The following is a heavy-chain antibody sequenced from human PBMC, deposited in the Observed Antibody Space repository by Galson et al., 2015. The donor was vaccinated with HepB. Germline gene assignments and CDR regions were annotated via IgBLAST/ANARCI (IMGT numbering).Heavy chain of an antibody. CDR1: GGSISGSSYY. D-gene: IGHD3-9*01. Sequence: ETLSLTCTVSGGSISGSSYYWGWIRQPPGKGLEWIGSIYYSGSTYYNPSLKSRVTISVDTSKNQFSLKLSSVTAADTAVYYCARDRDILTGYYSARFDHWGQGTLVTVSS. J-gene: IGHJ4*02. CDR2: IYYSGST. V-gene: IGHV4-39*07. CDR3: ARDRDILTGYYSARFDH.